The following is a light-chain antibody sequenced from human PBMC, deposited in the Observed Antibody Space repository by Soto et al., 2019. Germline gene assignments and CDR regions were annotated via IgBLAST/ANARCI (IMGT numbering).Light chain of an antibody. CDR1: QSLSSSH. J-gene: IGKJ2*01. V-gene: IGKV3-20*01. CDR3: QHYDNSPPYT. CDR2: DAS. Sequence: EIVLTQSPGTLSLSPGERATLSCRASQSLSSSHLGWYQQKAGQAPRLLIYDASSRATGVPDRFSASGSGTDFTLIISRLEPEDFAVYYCQHYDNSPPYTFGQGTKLEIK.